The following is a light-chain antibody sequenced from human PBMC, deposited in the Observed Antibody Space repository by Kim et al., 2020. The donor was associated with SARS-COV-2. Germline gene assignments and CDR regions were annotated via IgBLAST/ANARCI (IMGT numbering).Light chain of an antibody. CDR3: QQYSSTWD. CDR2: GAS. J-gene: IGKJ2*01. CDR1: QSISSVY. V-gene: IGKV3-20*01. Sequence: EIVLTQSPGTLSLSPGERATLSCRASQSISSVYLAWYQQKPGQAPRLLMYGASSRATGIPDRFSGSGSGTDFTLTISKVEPEDFAVYYCQQYSSTWDFGQGTKLEI.